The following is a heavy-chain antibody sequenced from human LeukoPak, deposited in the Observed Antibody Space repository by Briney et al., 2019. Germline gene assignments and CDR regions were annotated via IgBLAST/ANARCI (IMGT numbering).Heavy chain of an antibody. D-gene: IGHD1-26*01. J-gene: IGHJ4*02. CDR2: ISGRSSTI. Sequence: GGSLRLSCAASAFTFSDYSMNWVRQAPGKGLEWISYISGRSSTIYYADSVKGRFTISRDNAKNSMYLQINSLRAEDTAVYYCARDRIKSGSYYFDYWGQGTLVTVSS. V-gene: IGHV3-48*01. CDR1: AFTFSDYS. CDR3: ARDRIKSGSYYFDY.